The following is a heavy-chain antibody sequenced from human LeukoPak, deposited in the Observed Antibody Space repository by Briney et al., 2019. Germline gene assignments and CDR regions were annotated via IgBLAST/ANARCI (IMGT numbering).Heavy chain of an antibody. CDR2: MNPNRGNT. D-gene: IGHD2-15*01. CDR1: GYTFTSYD. V-gene: IGHV1-8*03. Sequence: ASVKVSCKASGYTFTSYDINWVRQATGQGLEWMGWMNPNRGNTGYAQKFQGRVTITRNTSISTAYMELSSLRSDDTAVYYCARGYCSGGTCYLVENWFDPWGQGTLVTVSS. J-gene: IGHJ5*02. CDR3: ARGYCSGGTCYLVENWFDP.